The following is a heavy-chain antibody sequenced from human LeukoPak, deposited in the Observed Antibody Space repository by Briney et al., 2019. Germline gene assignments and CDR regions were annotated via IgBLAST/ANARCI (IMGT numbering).Heavy chain of an antibody. V-gene: IGHV3-23*01. J-gene: IGHJ4*02. CDR1: GFTFSSYA. CDR3: AKDHRRAGTGYFDY. CDR2: ISGSGGST. Sequence: GGSLRLSCAASGFTFSSYAMTWVRQAPGKGLEWVSAISGSGGSTYYADSVKGRFTISRDNSKNTLYLQMNSLRAEDTAVYYCAKDHRRAGTGYFDYWGQGTLVTVSS. D-gene: IGHD6-19*01.